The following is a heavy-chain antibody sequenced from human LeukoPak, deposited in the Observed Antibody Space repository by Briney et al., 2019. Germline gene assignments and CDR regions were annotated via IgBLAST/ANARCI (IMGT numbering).Heavy chain of an antibody. V-gene: IGHV3-21*01. J-gene: IGHJ4*02. CDR2: ISSSSSYI. CDR1: GFTFSSYG. CDR3: AREGDDLWSGPNFDY. Sequence: GGSLRLSCAASGFTFSSYGMNWVRQAPGKGLEWVSAISSSSSYIYYADSVKGRFTISRDSAKNSLYLQMNSLRAEDTAVYYCAREGDDLWSGPNFDYWGQGTLVTVSS. D-gene: IGHD3-3*01.